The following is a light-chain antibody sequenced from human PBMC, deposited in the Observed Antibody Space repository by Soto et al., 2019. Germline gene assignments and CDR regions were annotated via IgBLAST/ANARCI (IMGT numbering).Light chain of an antibody. J-gene: IGKJ2*01. Sequence: ETVMTQSPATLSVSPGERATLSCRASQSVSTNLAWYQQKPGQAPRLLIYRASTRATGIPDRFSGSGFGTEFTLTISSLQSEDFAVYFCKQYNNWPPYTFGQGTKLQIK. CDR1: QSVSTN. V-gene: IGKV3-15*01. CDR2: RAS. CDR3: KQYNNWPPYT.